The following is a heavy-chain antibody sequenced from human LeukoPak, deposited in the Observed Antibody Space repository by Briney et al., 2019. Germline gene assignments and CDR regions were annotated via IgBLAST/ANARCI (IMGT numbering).Heavy chain of an antibody. CDR3: AKEIVPPSGYYFDY. D-gene: IGHD6-6*01. CDR2: ISGSGVNT. Sequence: GGSLRLSYVASGFTFGKYWMSWVRQAPGKRLEWVSSISGSGVNTYYADSVKGRFTIFRDNSKNTLYLQMNSLRVEDTAVYYCAKEIVPPSGYYFDYWGQGTLVTVSS. CDR1: GFTFGKYW. J-gene: IGHJ4*02. V-gene: IGHV3-23*01.